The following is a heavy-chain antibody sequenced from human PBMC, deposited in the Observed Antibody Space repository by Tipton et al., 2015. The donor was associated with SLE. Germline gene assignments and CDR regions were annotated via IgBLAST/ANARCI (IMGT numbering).Heavy chain of an antibody. CDR3: AGTPWLVRFEY. D-gene: IGHD6-19*01. CDR2: IYYSGST. Sequence: TLSLTCTVSGGSMTSSDYYWGWIRQSPGKGLEWIGYIYYSGSTNYNPSLKSRVTISVDTSKNQISLKLRSVTAADTAVYYCAGTPWLVRFEYWGQGTLVNVSP. V-gene: IGHV4-61*05. CDR1: GGSMTSSDYY. J-gene: IGHJ4*02.